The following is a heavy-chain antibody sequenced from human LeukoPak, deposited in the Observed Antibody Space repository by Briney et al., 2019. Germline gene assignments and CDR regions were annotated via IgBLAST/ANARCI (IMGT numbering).Heavy chain of an antibody. CDR2: LYYSGAT. Sequence: SETLSLTCTVSGGSITSSFWTWIRQPPGKGLEWIGELYYSGATNYNPSLKSRVAISIDASKDQFYLKLSSVTAADAAVYYCARLYEYGDYGDVDYWGQGTLVTVSS. CDR1: GGSITSSF. CDR3: ARLYEYGDYGDVDY. V-gene: IGHV4-59*08. J-gene: IGHJ4*02. D-gene: IGHD4-17*01.